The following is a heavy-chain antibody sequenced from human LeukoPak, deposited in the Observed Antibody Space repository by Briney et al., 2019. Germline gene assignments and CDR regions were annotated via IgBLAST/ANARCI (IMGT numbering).Heavy chain of an antibody. Sequence: PGGSLRLSCAASGFTFTSYSMNWVRQAPGKGLEWVSAISGSGGSTYYADSVKGRFTISRDNSKNTLYLQMNSLRAEDTAVYYCAKTRDILTGRQYYFDYWGQGTLVTVSS. CDR2: ISGSGGST. CDR1: GFTFTSYS. CDR3: AKTRDILTGRQYYFDY. D-gene: IGHD3-9*01. J-gene: IGHJ4*02. V-gene: IGHV3-23*01.